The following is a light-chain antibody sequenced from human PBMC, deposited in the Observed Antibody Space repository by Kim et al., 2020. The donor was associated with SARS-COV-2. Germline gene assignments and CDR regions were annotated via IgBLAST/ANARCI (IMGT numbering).Light chain of an antibody. CDR3: QQYHNLPYT. CDR2: WSS. J-gene: IGKJ2*01. CDR1: QSVKNQ. V-gene: IGKV4-1*01. Sequence: AVSLGERATINCKSSQSVKNQLVWYHHKPGQPPKLLIRWSSDRESGVPDRFSGSGSGTDFTLTISSLQAEDVAVYYCQQYHNLPYTFGQGTKLEI.